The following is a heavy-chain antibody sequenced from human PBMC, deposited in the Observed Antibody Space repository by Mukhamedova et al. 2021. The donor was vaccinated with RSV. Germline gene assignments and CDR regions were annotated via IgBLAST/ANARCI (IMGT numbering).Heavy chain of an antibody. Sequence: YADSVKGRFTISRDNAKNSLYLQMNSLRAEDTAVYYCARVPPSRWQNNEARLLDYYYGMDVWGQGTTVTVSS. J-gene: IGHJ6*02. CDR3: ARVPPSRWQNNEARLLDYYYGMDV. V-gene: IGHV3-21*01. D-gene: IGHD5-24*01.